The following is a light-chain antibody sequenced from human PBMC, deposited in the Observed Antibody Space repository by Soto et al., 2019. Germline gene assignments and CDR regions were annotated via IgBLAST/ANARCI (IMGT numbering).Light chain of an antibody. V-gene: IGLV2-23*01. J-gene: IGLJ1*01. CDR1: SSDVGTYNL. Sequence: QSVLTQPASVSWSPGQSITISCTGTSSDVGTYNLVSWYQHHPGKAPKLMIYEGSKRPSGVSNRFSGSKSGNTASLTISGLQAEDEADYYCCSYAGSSTYVFGTGTKVTVL. CDR3: CSYAGSSTYV. CDR2: EGS.